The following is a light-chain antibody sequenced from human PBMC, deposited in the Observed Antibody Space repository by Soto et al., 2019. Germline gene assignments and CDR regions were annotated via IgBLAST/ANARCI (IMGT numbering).Light chain of an antibody. CDR3: QQYGSSPQT. Sequence: EIVLTQSPGTLSLSPGERATLSCRASQSVSSSYLAWYQQKPGQAPRLLIYGASSRATGIPDRFSGNGSGTDFTLTISRLEPEDFAVYYCQQYGSSPQTFGQGTKVDI. CDR2: GAS. J-gene: IGKJ1*01. CDR1: QSVSSSY. V-gene: IGKV3-20*01.